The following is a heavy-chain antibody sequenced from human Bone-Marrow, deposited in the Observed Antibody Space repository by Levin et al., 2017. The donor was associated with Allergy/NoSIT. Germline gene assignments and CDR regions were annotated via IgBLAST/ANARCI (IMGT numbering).Heavy chain of an antibody. CDR1: GFTVSNNY. J-gene: IGHJ3*01. V-gene: IGHV3-53*01. CDR3: ARDGPAKPWD. D-gene: IGHD1-26*01. Sequence: GGSLRLSCVVSGFTVSNNYMNWVRQAPGRGLDWVSLIYSTGVTKYADSVKGRFTISRDSSKNTTYLQMDRLRVEDTGVYYCARDGPAKPWDWGQGTMVTVSS. CDR2: IYSTGVT.